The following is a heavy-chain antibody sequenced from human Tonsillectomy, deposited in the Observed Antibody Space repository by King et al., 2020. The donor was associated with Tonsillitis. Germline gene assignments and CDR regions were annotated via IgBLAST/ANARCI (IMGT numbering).Heavy chain of an antibody. CDR3: ASQFSNGWFYY. D-gene: IGHD6-19*01. Sequence: LQLQESGPGLVKPSETLSLTCAVSGYSISSGFYWGWIRQPPGKGLEWIGSISHSGSTYYNSSLKSRVTVSVDTSKNQFSLKVTSVIAADTAVYYCASQFSNGWFYYWGHGILVTVSS. J-gene: IGHJ5*01. V-gene: IGHV4-38-2*01. CDR1: GYSISSGFY. CDR2: ISHSGST.